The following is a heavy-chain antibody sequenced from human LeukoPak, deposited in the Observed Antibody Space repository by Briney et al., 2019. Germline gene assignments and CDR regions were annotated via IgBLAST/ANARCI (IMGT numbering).Heavy chain of an antibody. Sequence: ASVAVSFKSSGCTFPEYYLHWVRQAPGQGLEWMGWINPSSGDTNYAQMFQGRVTMTRDTSISTAYMELTRVTSDDTAVYYCAVSGGSYYCGDYWGQGTLVTVSS. CDR3: AVSGGSYYCGDY. CDR1: GCTFPEYY. CDR2: INPSSGDT. V-gene: IGHV1-2*02. J-gene: IGHJ4*02. D-gene: IGHD1-26*01.